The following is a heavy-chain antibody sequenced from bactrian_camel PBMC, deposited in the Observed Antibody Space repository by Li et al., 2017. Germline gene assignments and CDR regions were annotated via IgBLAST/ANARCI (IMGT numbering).Heavy chain of an antibody. D-gene: IGHD1*01. V-gene: IGHV3S1*01. CDR2: VYTNSGFT. J-gene: IGHJ4*01. CDR3: AALDYSLFRGACGFSISYNF. Sequence: HVQLVESGGGSVQAGASLRLSCRASGYTVRPTCMGWFRQTPGKEREGVASVYTNSGFTDYADFAKGRFTLSQDYTKTMVYLQMNSVNPDDTAMYYCAALDYSLFRGACGFSISYNFWGQGTQVTVS. CDR1: GYTVRPTC.